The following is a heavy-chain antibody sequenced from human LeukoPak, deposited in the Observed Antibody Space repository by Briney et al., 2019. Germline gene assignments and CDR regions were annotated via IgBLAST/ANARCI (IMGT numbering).Heavy chain of an antibody. V-gene: IGHV1-46*01. CDR3: ASHSLHRSVSGYLDY. CDR1: GYTFTSYY. Sequence: ASVKVSCKASGYTFTSYYMHWVRQAPEQGLEWMGIINPSGGSTSYAQKFQGRVTMTRDTSTSTVYMELSSLRSEDTAVYYCASHSLHRSVSGYLDYWGQGTLVTVSS. CDR2: INPSGGST. D-gene: IGHD2-15*01. J-gene: IGHJ4*02.